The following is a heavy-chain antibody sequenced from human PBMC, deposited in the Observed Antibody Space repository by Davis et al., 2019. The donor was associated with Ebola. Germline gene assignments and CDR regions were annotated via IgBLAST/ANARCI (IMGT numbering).Heavy chain of an antibody. CDR2: ISSSGSTI. CDR1: GFTFSSYE. V-gene: IGHV3-48*03. J-gene: IGHJ6*02. CDR3: ARDRVVVAATYYYYGMDV. D-gene: IGHD2-15*01. Sequence: GESLKISCAASGFTFSSYEMNWVRQAPGKGLEWVSYISSSGSTIYYADSVKGRFTISRDNAKNSLYLQTNSLRAEDTAVYYCARDRVVVAATYYYYGMDVWGQGTTVTVSS.